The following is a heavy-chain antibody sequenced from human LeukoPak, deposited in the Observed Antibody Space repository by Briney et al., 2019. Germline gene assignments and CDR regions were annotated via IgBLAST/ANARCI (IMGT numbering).Heavy chain of an antibody. J-gene: IGHJ4*02. CDR1: GYSISSGYY. CDR3: ARDRYCSSTSCYGGGY. CDR2: IYHSGST. V-gene: IGHV4-38-2*02. Sequence: PSETLSPTCAVSGYSISSGYYWGWIRQPPGKGLEWIGSIYHSGSTYYNPSLKSRVTISVDTSKNQFSLKPSSVTAADTAVYYCARDRYCSSTSCYGGGYWGQGTLVTVSS. D-gene: IGHD2-2*01.